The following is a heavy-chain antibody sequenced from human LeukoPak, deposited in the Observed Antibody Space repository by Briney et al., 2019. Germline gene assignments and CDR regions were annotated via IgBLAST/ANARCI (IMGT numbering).Heavy chain of an antibody. CDR2: IWYDGSNK. V-gene: IGHV3-33*01. CDR1: GFTFSSYG. D-gene: IGHD5-24*01. J-gene: IGHJ4*02. Sequence: PGGSLRLSCAASGFTFSSYGMHWVRQAPGKGLEWVAVIWYDGSNKCYADSVKGRFTISRDNSKNTLYLQMNSLRAEDTAVYYCARGGERWPTDYWGQGTLVTVSS. CDR3: ARGGERWPTDY.